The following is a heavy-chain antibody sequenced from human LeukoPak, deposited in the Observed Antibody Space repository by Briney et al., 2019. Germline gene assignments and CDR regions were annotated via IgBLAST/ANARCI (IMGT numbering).Heavy chain of an antibody. J-gene: IGHJ6*02. CDR3: ARGGYYAMDV. CDR2: ISHDGSNK. Sequence: GMSLRLSCAASGFTFSNFDMHWVRQAPGEGLEWVAVISHDGSNKFYVDSVKGRFTISRDNSQNTLYLQMNRLRGEDTAVYYCARGGYYAMDVWGQGTTVTVSS. CDR1: GFTFSNFD. V-gene: IGHV3-30*03.